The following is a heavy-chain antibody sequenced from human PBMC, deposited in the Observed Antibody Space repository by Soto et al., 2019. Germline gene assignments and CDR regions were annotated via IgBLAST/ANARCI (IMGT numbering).Heavy chain of an antibody. J-gene: IGHJ6*02. CDR3: ARGAARMGGYYYYGMDV. V-gene: IGHV1-69*13. Sequence: SVKVSCKASGGTFSSYAISWVRQAPGQGLEWMGGVIPIFGTANYAQKFQGRVTITADESTSTAYMELSSLRSEDTAVYYCARGAARMGGYYYYGMDVWGQGTTVTVSS. D-gene: IGHD6-6*01. CDR2: VIPIFGTA. CDR1: GGTFSSYA.